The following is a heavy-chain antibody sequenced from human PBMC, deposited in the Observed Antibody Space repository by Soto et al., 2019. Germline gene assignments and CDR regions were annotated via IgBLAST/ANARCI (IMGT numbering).Heavy chain of an antibody. CDR2: IKRTADGGTT. D-gene: IGHD6-6*01. Sequence: EEQLVESGGGLVEPGGSLRLSCAASGFIFSNAWMTWVRQAPGKGLEWVGRIKRTADGGTTDYAAPVKDRFTISRDDSENTLYLQMSSLKTEDTALYYCAKGEYSSSLYFQHWGQGTLVTVSS. J-gene: IGHJ1*01. V-gene: IGHV3-15*01. CDR3: AKGEYSSSLYFQH. CDR1: GFIFSNAW.